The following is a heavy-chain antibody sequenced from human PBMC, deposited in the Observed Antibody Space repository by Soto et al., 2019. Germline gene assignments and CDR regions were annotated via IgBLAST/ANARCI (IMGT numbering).Heavy chain of an antibody. CDR2: IYYSGST. CDR1: GASIRSYF. CDR3: ASRGDYDPLFDY. Sequence: QVQLQESGPGLVKPSETLSLTCTVSGASIRSYFWSWIRQPPGKGLEWIGYIYYSGSTNYNPSLKTRVAMSIDTSKRQFSLKLTSVTAADTAIYYCASRGDYDPLFDYWGQGTLVTVSS. V-gene: IGHV4-59*01. D-gene: IGHD3-16*01. J-gene: IGHJ4*02.